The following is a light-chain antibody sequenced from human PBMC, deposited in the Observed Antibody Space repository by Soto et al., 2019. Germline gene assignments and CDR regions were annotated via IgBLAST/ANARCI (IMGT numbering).Light chain of an antibody. CDR1: EDIDTS. J-gene: IGKJ1*01. Sequence: DIQMTQSPSTLSVSLGDRITITCRASEDIDTSLAWFRQRPGKAPKVLIAGASGLMNGVPSTFSGSGSGTEFALTIRSVQPDDFATYFCQHYDTFSWTFGQGTKVDIK. V-gene: IGKV1-5*01. CDR3: QHYDTFSWT. CDR2: GAS.